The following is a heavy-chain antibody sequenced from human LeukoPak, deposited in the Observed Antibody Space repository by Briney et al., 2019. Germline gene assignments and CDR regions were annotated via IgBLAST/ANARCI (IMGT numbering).Heavy chain of an antibody. CDR1: GFTFSSYA. V-gene: IGHV3-23*01. D-gene: IGHD1-26*01. CDR2: VRGSDAGT. Sequence: GGSLRLSCAASGFTFSSYAMNWVRQAPGKGLEWVSAVRGSDAGTCYADSVKGRFTISRDNSKNTLYLQMNSLRAEDTAVYYCAKNRGGSYYSGSDYWGQGTLVTVSS. J-gene: IGHJ4*02. CDR3: AKNRGGSYYSGSDY.